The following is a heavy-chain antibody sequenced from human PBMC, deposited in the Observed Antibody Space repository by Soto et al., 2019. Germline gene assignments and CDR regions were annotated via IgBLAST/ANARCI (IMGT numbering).Heavy chain of an antibody. J-gene: IGHJ4*01. CDR3: ASFREYSECSGPCDY. CDR2: ISAYYGNT. V-gene: IGHV1-18*01. CDR1: GYTFTSYG. D-gene: IGHD5-12*01. Sequence: GASVKVSCKASGYTFTSYGISWVRQAPGQGLEWMGWISAYYGNTNYAQKLQGRVTMTTDTSRSTAYMELKSLRSDDTAVYYGASFREYSECSGPCDYCGQRSQGTVSA.